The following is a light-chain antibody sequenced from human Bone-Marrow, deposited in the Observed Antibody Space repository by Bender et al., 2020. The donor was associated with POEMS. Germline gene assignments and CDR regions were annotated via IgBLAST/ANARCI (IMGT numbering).Light chain of an antibody. CDR3: CSSAGSLVL. V-gene: IGLV2-11*01. CDR2: EVT. CDR1: SSDVGGYRS. Sequence: QSALTQPASMSGSPGQSITISCTGISSDVGGYRSVSWYQHHPGKAPKVMIFEVTQRPSGVPDRFSGSKSGNTASLTISGLRADDEADYYCCSSAGSLVLFGGGTKLTVL. J-gene: IGLJ2*01.